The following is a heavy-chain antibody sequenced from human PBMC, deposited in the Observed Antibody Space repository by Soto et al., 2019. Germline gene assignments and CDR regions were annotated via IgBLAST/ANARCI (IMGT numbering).Heavy chain of an antibody. V-gene: IGHV3-7*01. CDR2: IKPDGSDK. CDR3: ARPYPYGRV. J-gene: IGHJ4*02. D-gene: IGHD3-10*01. CDR1: GFTFSSYW. Sequence: EVQLVESGGGLVQPGGSLRLSCAASGFTFSSYWMSWVRQAPGKGLEWVANIKPDGSDKYYVDSVKGRLTISRDNAQNSVYLQMHSLRAEDTAVYYCARPYPYGRVWGQGTLVTVSS.